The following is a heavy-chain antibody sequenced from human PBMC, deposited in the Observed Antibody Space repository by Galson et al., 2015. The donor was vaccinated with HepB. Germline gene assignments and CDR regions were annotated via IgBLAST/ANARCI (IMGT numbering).Heavy chain of an antibody. D-gene: IGHD3-10*01. Sequence: QSGAEVKKPGESLKISCKGSGYSFTSYWIGWVRQMPGKGLEWMGIIYPGDSDTRYSPSFQGQVTISADKSISTAYLQWSSLKASDTAMYYCAKLVIGSGSYYNALNWFDPWGQGTLVTVSS. V-gene: IGHV5-51*01. J-gene: IGHJ5*02. CDR1: GYSFTSYW. CDR2: IYPGDSDT. CDR3: AKLVIGSGSYYNALNWFDP.